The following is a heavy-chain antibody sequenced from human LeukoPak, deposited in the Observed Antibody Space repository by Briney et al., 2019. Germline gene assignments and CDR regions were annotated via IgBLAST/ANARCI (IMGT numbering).Heavy chain of an antibody. V-gene: IGHV3-15*01. CDR3: TTATMVRGVLIDY. D-gene: IGHD3-10*01. J-gene: IGHJ4*02. CDR1: GFTFSNAW. Sequence: GGSLRLSCAASGFTFSNAWTSWVRQAPGKGLEWVGRIKSKTDGGTTDYAAPVKGRFTISRDDSKNTLYLQMNSLKTEDTAVYYCTTATMVRGVLIDYWGQGTLVTVSS. CDR2: IKSKTDGGTT.